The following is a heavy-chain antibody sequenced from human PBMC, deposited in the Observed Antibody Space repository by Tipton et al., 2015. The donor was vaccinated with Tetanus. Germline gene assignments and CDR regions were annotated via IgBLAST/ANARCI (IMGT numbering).Heavy chain of an antibody. Sequence: TLSLTCTVSGGSISSPSYYWGWIRQPPGKGLEWIGYVSYSGSTNSNYSLKSRITISQDTSKNQFSLRLTSVTAADTAVYYCARANYDFPKKGPFDSWGQGSLVIVSS. CDR2: VSYSGST. D-gene: IGHD3-3*01. J-gene: IGHJ4*02. CDR3: ARANYDFPKKGPFDS. V-gene: IGHV4-61*01. CDR1: GGSISSPSYY.